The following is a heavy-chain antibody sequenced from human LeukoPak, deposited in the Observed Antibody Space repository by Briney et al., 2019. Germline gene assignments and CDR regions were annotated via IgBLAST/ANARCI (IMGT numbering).Heavy chain of an antibody. CDR1: GFTVSSNY. Sequence: GGSLRLSCAASGFTVSSNYMSWVRQAPGKGLEWVTVIYSGGSTYYADSVKGRFTIFRDNSKNTVYLQMNSLRAEDTAVYYCARSGHYFDYAFDIWGQGTRVTVSS. CDR3: ARSGHYFDYAFDI. D-gene: IGHD3-22*01. J-gene: IGHJ3*02. CDR2: IYSGGST. V-gene: IGHV3-53*01.